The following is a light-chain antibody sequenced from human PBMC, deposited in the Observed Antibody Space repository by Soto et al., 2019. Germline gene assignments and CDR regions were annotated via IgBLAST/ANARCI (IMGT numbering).Light chain of an antibody. CDR2: AAS. CDR1: QSITTY. V-gene: IGKV1-39*01. J-gene: IGKJ2*01. Sequence: DIPMTQSPSSLSASVGDRVTITCRASQSITTYLNWYQQKPGKAPKLLIYAASYLQSGVPSRFSGRGSGTDFTLTISSLQPEDFATYYCQQSYSSPRYTFGQGTKVEIK. CDR3: QQSYSSPRYT.